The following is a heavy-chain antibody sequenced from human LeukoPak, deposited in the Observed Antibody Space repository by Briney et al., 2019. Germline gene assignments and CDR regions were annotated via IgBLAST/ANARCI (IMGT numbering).Heavy chain of an antibody. D-gene: IGHD4-11*01. Sequence: GGSLRLSCAASGFTFSSYSMNWVRQAPGKGLEWFSFISTSSSYIYYADSLKGRFTISRDNAKKSLYLQINSLRAEDTAVYYCARDLTTVTAVDYWGQGTLVTVSS. CDR3: ARDLTTVTAVDY. J-gene: IGHJ4*02. V-gene: IGHV3-21*01. CDR1: GFTFSSYS. CDR2: ISTSSSYI.